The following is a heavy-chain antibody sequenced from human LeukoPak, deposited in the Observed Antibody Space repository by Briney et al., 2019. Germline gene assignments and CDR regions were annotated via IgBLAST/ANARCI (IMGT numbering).Heavy chain of an antibody. V-gene: IGHV4-59*01. J-gene: IGHJ4*02. CDR1: GGSISSYY. CDR3: ARATGYGSGSYNDY. Sequence: SETLSLTCTVSGGSISSYYWSWIRQPPGKGLEWIGYIYYSGGTNYNPSLKSRVTISVDTSKNQFSLKLSSVTAADTAVYYCARATGYGSGSYNDYWGQGTLVIVSS. D-gene: IGHD3-10*01. CDR2: IYYSGGT.